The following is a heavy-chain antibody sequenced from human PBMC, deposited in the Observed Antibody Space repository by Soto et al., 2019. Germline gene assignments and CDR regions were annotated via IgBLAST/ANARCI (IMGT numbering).Heavy chain of an antibody. Sequence: QVQLVQSGAEEKKPGASVKVSCKASGYTFTSYDINWVRQATGQGLEWMGWMNPNSGTTGYAQKFQGRVTMTRNTSITTAYMELSSLRSEDTAVYYCAREISGSYRFDYWGQGTLVTVSS. CDR3: AREISGSYRFDY. D-gene: IGHD1-26*01. V-gene: IGHV1-8*01. CDR1: GYTFTSYD. CDR2: MNPNSGTT. J-gene: IGHJ4*02.